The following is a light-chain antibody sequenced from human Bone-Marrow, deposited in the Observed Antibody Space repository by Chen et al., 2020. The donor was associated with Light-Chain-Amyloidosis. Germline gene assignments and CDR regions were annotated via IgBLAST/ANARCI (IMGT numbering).Light chain of an antibody. CDR3: QVGDSIRDHSVV. V-gene: IGLV3-21*03. J-gene: IGLJ2*01. Sequence: SYVLTQPPSVSVAPGKTASFTCGGNNIGSKTVHWYQQKPGQAPVLVVYDDTHRPSGIPERFSGSNSGNTATRTISGVEAGDEADYYGQVGDSIRDHSVVFGGGTKLTVL. CDR1: NIGSKT. CDR2: DDT.